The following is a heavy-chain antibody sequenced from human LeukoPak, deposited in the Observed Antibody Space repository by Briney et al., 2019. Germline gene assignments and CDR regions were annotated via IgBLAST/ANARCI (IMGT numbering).Heavy chain of an antibody. J-gene: IGHJ3*02. Sequence: SETLSLTCTVSGGSISSYYWSWIRQPPGKGLEWIGYIYYSGSTNCNPSLKSRVTISVDTSKNQFSLKLSSVTAADTAVYYCATRTSRYYGSGSYYTAFDIWGQGTMVTVSS. CDR2: IYYSGST. D-gene: IGHD3-10*01. CDR3: ATRTSRYYGSGSYYTAFDI. V-gene: IGHV4-59*01. CDR1: GGSISSYY.